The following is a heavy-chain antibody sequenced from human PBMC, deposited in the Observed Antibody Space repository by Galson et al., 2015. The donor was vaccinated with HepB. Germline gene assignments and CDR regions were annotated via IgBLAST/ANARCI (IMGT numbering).Heavy chain of an antibody. J-gene: IGHJ4*02. CDR3: GRSGLGKVTMLD. CDR1: GYTFTGYF. CDR2: ISPNSGGT. V-gene: IGHV1-2*06. Sequence: SVKVSCKASGYTFTGYFIHWVRQAPGQGLEWMGRISPNSGGTNYAQSFQDRVTMTRATSIITAYMELSRLRSDDTAVYYCGRSGLGKVTMLDCGQGTLVTVSS. D-gene: IGHD3-10*02.